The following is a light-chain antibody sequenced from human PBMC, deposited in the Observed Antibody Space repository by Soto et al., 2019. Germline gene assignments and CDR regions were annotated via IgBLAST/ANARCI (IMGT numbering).Light chain of an antibody. CDR2: EVS. Sequence: QSALTQPASVSGSPGKSITISCTGTSSDVGDYNYVSWYQQHPGKAPKLIIYEVSHRLSGVSNRFSGSKSGHTASLTISGLQDEDEADYYCSSYISNSIVVFGGGTKLTVL. CDR1: SSDVGDYNY. V-gene: IGLV2-14*01. J-gene: IGLJ2*01. CDR3: SSYISNSIVV.